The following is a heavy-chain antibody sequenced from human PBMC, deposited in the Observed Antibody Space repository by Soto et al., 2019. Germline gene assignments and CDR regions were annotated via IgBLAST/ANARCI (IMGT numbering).Heavy chain of an antibody. CDR1: GFNFSGYA. J-gene: IGHJ4*02. CDR3: AKRAVVGAARYFDY. V-gene: IGHV3-23*01. Sequence: PGGSLRLSCAASGFNFSGYAMSWVRQAPGKGLEWVSTIGTSGSNSYYPDSVKGRFTISRDNSKNTLYLQMNSLRAEDTAVYYCAKRAVVGAARYFDYWGLGTLVTVSS. D-gene: IGHD2-15*01. CDR2: IGTSGSNS.